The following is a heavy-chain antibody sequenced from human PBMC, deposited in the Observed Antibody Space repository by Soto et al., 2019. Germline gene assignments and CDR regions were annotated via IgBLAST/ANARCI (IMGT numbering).Heavy chain of an antibody. CDR3: VSDRGYGHASVPYS. CDR1: GFAFSSYG. J-gene: IGHJ4*02. D-gene: IGHD5-18*01. CDR2: ISYDGSLQ. V-gene: IGHV3-30*03. Sequence: QAQLVESGGGVVQPGRSLRLSCAASGFAFSSYGMHWVRQAPGTGLEWVAVISYDGSLQHYADSVKGRFTISRDNSKNMVLLQMSSVRAEDTAVYYCVSDRGYGHASVPYSWGQGTLVSVSS.